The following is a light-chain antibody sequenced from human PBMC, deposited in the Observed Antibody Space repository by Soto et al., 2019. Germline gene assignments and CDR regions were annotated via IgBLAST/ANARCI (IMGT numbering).Light chain of an antibody. V-gene: IGLV2-14*02. CDR2: QVT. CDR3: SSYGGSNTVV. Sequence: QSALAQPASVSGSPGQSITISCTGTSVFVGSFSLVSWYQQNPGKAPKVMIYQVTKRPSGVPDRFSGSKSDNTASLTVSGLRADDEGLYFCSSYGGSNTVVFGSGTKLTVL. J-gene: IGLJ1*01. CDR1: SVFVGSFSL.